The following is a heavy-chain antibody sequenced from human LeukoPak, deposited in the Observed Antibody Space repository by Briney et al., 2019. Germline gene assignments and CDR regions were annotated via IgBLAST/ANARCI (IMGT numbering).Heavy chain of an antibody. Sequence: SGPTLVNPTQTLTLTCTFSGFSLSTSGMCVSWIRQPPGKALEWLARIDWDDDEFYSTSLRTRLAISKDTSKNQVVLTMTNMDPVDTATYYCAHIYYDSSGSYYKYFDYWGQGTLVTVSS. V-gene: IGHV2-70*12. D-gene: IGHD3-22*01. J-gene: IGHJ4*02. CDR2: IDWDDDE. CDR3: AHIYYDSSGSYYKYFDY. CDR1: GFSLSTSGMC.